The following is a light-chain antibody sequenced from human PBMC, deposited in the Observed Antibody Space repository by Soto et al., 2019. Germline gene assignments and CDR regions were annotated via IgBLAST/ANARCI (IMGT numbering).Light chain of an antibody. Sequence: DLQMTQSPSPLSASVGDRVTITCRASQSISSYLNWYQQKPGKAPKLLIYAASSLQSGVPSRFSGSGSGTDFTLTISSLQPEDFATYYCQQSYSTLTFGPGTKVDIK. CDR1: QSISSY. CDR3: QQSYSTLT. CDR2: AAS. V-gene: IGKV1-39*01. J-gene: IGKJ3*01.